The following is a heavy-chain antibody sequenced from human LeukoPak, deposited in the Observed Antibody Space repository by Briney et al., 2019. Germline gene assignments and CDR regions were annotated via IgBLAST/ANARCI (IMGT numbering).Heavy chain of an antibody. D-gene: IGHD7-27*01. CDR1: GGSFSGYY. CDR3: ARQRLGMGQNRVDY. CDR2: INHSGST. J-gene: IGHJ4*02. Sequence: SETLSLTCAVYGGSFSGYYWSWIRQPPGKGLEWIGEINHSGSTNYNPSLKSRVTISVDTSKNQFSLKLSSVTAADTAVYYCARQRLGMGQNRVDYWGQGTLVTVSS. V-gene: IGHV4-34*01.